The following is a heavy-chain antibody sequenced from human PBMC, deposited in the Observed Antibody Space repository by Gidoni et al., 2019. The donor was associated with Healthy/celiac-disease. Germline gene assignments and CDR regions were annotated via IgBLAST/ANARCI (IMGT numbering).Heavy chain of an antibody. V-gene: IGHV4-30-2*01. CDR3: ARGTTVTTGDYYYYYMDV. CDR2: IYHSGST. CDR1: GGSISSGGYS. Sequence: QLQLQESGSGLVKPSQTLSLTCAVSGGSISSGGYSWSWIRQPPGKGLEWIGYIYHSGSTYYNPSLKSRGTISVDRSKNQFSLKLSSVTAADTAVYYCARGTTVTTGDYYYYYMDVWGKGTTVTVSS. D-gene: IGHD4-17*01. J-gene: IGHJ6*03.